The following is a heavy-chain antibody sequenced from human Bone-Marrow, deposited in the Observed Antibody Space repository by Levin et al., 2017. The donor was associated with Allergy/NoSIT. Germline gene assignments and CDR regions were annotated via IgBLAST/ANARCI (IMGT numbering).Heavy chain of an antibody. CDR3: ASLTGSISMSYFDY. Sequence: MASETLSLTCNVSYDSMTSYYWSWIRQPPGKGLEWIGYIFHNGKTNYNPSLKGRVTMSLETPKKQFSLKLTSVTAADTAVYYCASLTGSISMSYFDYWGQGTLVTVSS. CDR1: YDSMTSYY. V-gene: IGHV4-4*08. CDR2: IFHNGKT. D-gene: IGHD1-26*01. J-gene: IGHJ4*02.